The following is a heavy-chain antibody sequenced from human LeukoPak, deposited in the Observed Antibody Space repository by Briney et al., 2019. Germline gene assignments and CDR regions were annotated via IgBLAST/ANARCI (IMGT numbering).Heavy chain of an antibody. D-gene: IGHD3-22*01. CDR3: ARLAFYDSSGYYFDY. CDR1: GGSFSGYY. V-gene: IGHV4-34*01. Sequence: SETLSLTCAVYGGSFSGYYWSWIRQPPGKGLEWIGEINHSGSTNYNPSLKSRVTMSVDTSKNQFSLKLSSVTAADTAVYYCARLAFYDSSGYYFDYWGQGTLVTVSS. J-gene: IGHJ4*02. CDR2: INHSGST.